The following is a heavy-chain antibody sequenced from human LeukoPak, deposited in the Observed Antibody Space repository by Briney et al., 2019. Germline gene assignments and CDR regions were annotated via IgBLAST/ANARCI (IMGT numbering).Heavy chain of an antibody. CDR1: GFTFSSYI. CDR3: LRDHAFTFDC. Sequence: GGSLRLSCAASGFTFSSYIMNWVRQAPGKGLEWVAYIGGSSEALYYADSVKGRFTISRDNAKNSLYLQMNSLRDEDTAVFYCLRDHAFTFDCWARVTLVTVSS. CDR2: IGGSSEAL. J-gene: IGHJ4*02. D-gene: IGHD2-2*01. V-gene: IGHV3-48*02.